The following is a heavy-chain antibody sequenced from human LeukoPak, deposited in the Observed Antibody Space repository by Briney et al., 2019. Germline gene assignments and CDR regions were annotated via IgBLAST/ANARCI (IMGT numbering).Heavy chain of an antibody. CDR2: ISYTGST. J-gene: IGHJ5*02. V-gene: IGHV4-34*01. Sequence: SETLSLSCAVYGGSFSGYYWSWIRRPPGKGLEWIGRISYTGSTYYNPSLKSRVTISVATSKSQFSLELTSVSAADTAVYYCARRAIPAAGTFDPWGQGTLVTVFS. CDR1: GGSFSGYY. D-gene: IGHD6-13*01. CDR3: ARRAIPAAGTFDP.